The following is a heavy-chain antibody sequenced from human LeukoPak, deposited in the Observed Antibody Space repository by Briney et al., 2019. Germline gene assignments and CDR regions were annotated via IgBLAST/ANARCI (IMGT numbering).Heavy chain of an antibody. CDR1: GYTFSTNW. V-gene: IGHV5-51*01. CDR3: ARPSNSGYDY. D-gene: IGHD5-12*01. Sequence: GEPLKISCKASGYTFSTNWIGWVRQMPGKGLEWMGIIYPSDSETRYSPSFQGQVTISADKSIGTTYLQWSSLKASDTAMYYCARPSNSGYDYWGQGALVTVSS. J-gene: IGHJ4*02. CDR2: IYPSDSET.